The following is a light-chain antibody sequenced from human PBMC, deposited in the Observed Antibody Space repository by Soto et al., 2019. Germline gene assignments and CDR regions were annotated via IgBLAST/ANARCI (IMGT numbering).Light chain of an antibody. V-gene: IGKV1-5*03. Sequence: DIQMTQSPSTLSASVGDGVTITCRASQSISSWLAWYQQKPGKAPKLLIYKASSLESGVPSRFSGSGSGTEFTLTISSLQPDDFATYYCQQCNGYSRTVGQGTKVDIK. CDR1: QSISSW. CDR3: QQCNGYSRT. CDR2: KAS. J-gene: IGKJ1*01.